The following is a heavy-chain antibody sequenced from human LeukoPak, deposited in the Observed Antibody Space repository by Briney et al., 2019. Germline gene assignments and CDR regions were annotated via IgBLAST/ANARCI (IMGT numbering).Heavy chain of an antibody. D-gene: IGHD2-21*01. CDR1: GFTFSRSW. CDR2: INEDGSEI. V-gene: IGHV3-7*04. Sequence: GGSLRLSWAASGFTFSRSWMSWVRQAPGKGLEWVASINEDGSEIHYVDSVKGRFTISRDNAKDPLYLQMNSLTAEDTAMYYCVRAYHPGGWFDPWGQGTLVTVSS. CDR3: VRAYHPGGWFDP. J-gene: IGHJ5*02.